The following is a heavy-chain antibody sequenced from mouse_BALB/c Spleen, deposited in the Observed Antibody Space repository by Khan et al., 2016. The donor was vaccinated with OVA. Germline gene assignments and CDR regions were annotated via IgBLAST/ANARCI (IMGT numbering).Heavy chain of an antibody. D-gene: IGHD2-2*01. CDR3: ARHGYGGFAY. V-gene: IGHV1-18*01. CDR2: INPNNGGT. CDR1: GYTFTDYI. Sequence: VRLQQSGPELVKPGASVKIPCKASGYTFTDYIIDWVKQSLGESLEWIGDINPNNGGTIYNQKFKGKATLTVDKSSNTAYMELRSLTSEDTAVYYCARHGYGGFAYWGQGTLVTVSA. J-gene: IGHJ3*01.